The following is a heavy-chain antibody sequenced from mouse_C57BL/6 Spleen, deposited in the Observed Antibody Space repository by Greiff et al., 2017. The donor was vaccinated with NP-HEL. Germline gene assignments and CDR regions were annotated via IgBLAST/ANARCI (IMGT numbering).Heavy chain of an antibody. CDR2: INPNNGGT. D-gene: IGHD2-1*01. V-gene: IGHV1-18*01. J-gene: IGHJ1*03. Sequence: EVQLQQSGPELVKPGASVKIPCKASGYTFTDYNMDWVKQSHGKSLEWIGDINPNNGGTIYNQKFKGKATLTVDKSSSTAYMELRSLTSEDTAVYYCARSVGNYLWYFDVWGTGTTVTVSS. CDR1: GYTFTDYN. CDR3: ARSVGNYLWYFDV.